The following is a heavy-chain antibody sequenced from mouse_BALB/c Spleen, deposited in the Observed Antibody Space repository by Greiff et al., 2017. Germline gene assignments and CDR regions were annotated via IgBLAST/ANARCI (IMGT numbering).Heavy chain of an antibody. D-gene: IGHD4-1*01. CDR2: ISSGGSYT. J-gene: IGHJ2*01. V-gene: IGHV5-9-3*01. CDR1: GFTFSSYA. CDR3: AKHEGLDWGGFDY. Sequence: EVKLVESGGGLVKPGGSLKLSCAASGFTFSSYAMSWVRQTPEKRLEWVATISSGGSYTYYPDSVKGRFTLSRDNAKNTLYLQMSSLRSEDTAMYYCAKHEGLDWGGFDYWGQGTTLTVSS.